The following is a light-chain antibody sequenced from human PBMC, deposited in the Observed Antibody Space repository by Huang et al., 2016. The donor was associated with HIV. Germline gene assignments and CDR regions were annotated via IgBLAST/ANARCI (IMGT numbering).Light chain of an antibody. CDR3: QQYNQWPPLT. CDR1: QSVGYN. V-gene: IGKV3-15*01. J-gene: IGKJ4*01. CDR2: GTS. Sequence: EIVMTQSPDTLSVSPGERATLSCRASQSVGYNLAWYQQKPGQAPRLLAHGTSARATGVPARFSGSGSGTEFTLTISSLQSEDFALYYCQQYNQWPPLTFGGGTRVEIK.